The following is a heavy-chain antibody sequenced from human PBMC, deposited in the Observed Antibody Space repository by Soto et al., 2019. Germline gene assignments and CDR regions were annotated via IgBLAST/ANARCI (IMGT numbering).Heavy chain of an antibody. Sequence: EVQLVESGGGLVQPGGSLRLSCAASGFTFSSHDMHWVRQVTGKGLAWVSGIDSAGDAKYPASVKGRFTISRENAKNSLHLQMNSLRAGDTAVYYCARGGIRGVSWNWFDTWGQVTLVTVSS. V-gene: IGHV3-13*01. CDR1: GFTFSSHD. J-gene: IGHJ5*02. CDR3: ARGGIRGVSWNWFDT. CDR2: IDSAGDA. D-gene: IGHD3-10*01.